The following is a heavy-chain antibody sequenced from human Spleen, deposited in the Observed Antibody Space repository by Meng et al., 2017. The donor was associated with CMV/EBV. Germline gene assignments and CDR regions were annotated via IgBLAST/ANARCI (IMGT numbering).Heavy chain of an antibody. CDR3: ARDNWNDGMCFDF. V-gene: IGHV3-53*01. J-gene: IGHJ4*02. D-gene: IGHD1-20*01. CDR2: IYGGGST. Sequence: GGSLKISCAASGFTVSTKYMSWVRQAPGKGLEWVSVIYGGGSTYYADSVKGRFTISRDNSKNTLYLQMNSLRAEDTAVYYCARDNWNDGMCFDFWGQGTLVTVSS. CDR1: GFTVSTKY.